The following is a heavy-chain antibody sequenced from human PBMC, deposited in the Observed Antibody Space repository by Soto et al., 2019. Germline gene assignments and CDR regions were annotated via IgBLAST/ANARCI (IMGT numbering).Heavy chain of an antibody. V-gene: IGHV3-30-3*01. CDR2: TSYDGSNK. J-gene: IGHJ4*02. CDR3: ARDRSVVVIPATPDY. D-gene: IGHD2-15*01. CDR1: GFTFSTYV. Sequence: GGSLRLSCAASGFTFSTYVMHWVRQAPGKGLEWVALTSYDGSNKYYADSVKGRFIISRDNSKNTLYLEMNSLRVEDTAVYYCARDRSVVVIPATPDYWGLGTLVTVSS.